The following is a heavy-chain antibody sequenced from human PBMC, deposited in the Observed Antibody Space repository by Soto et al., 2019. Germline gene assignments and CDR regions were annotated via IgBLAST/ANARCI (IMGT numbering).Heavy chain of an antibody. Sequence: QVQLQESGPGLVKPSQTLSLTCTVSGGSISSGGYYWSWIRQHPGKGLEWIGYIYYSGSTYYNPSLKSRVTISVDTSKNQLSLKLSSVTAADTAVYYCARVDPQYYYDSSRVGVIDYWGQGTLVTVSS. CDR3: ARVDPQYYYDSSRVGVIDY. CDR2: IYYSGST. J-gene: IGHJ4*02. D-gene: IGHD3-22*01. V-gene: IGHV4-31*03. CDR1: GGSISSGGYY.